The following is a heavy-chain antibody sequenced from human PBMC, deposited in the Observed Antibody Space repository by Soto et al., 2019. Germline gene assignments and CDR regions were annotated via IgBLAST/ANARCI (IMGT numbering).Heavy chain of an antibody. D-gene: IGHD4-4*01. V-gene: IGHV3-33*01. J-gene: IGHJ4*02. CDR1: GFSFRNYA. Sequence: GGSLRLSCTTSGFSFRNYAMHWVRQAPGKGLEWVAVIWYDGSKKYYADSVTGRFTASRDNSKNMMFLQMNSLRAEDTAVYYCARDPYSDNDVFFDYWGQGSLVTVSS. CDR3: ARDPYSDNDVFFDY. CDR2: IWYDGSKK.